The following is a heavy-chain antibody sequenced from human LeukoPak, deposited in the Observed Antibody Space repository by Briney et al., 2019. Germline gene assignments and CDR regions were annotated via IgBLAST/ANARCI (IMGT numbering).Heavy chain of an antibody. CDR2: ISWNSGSI. D-gene: IGHD2-15*01. CDR3: AKDRGGGLYYFDY. V-gene: IGHV3-9*01. Sequence: PGGSLRLSCAASGFTFDDYAMHWVRQAPGKGLEWVSGISWNSGSIGYADSVKGRFTISRDNAKNSLYLQMNSLRAEDTALYYCAKDRGGGLYYFDYWGQGTLVTVSS. CDR1: GFTFDDYA. J-gene: IGHJ4*02.